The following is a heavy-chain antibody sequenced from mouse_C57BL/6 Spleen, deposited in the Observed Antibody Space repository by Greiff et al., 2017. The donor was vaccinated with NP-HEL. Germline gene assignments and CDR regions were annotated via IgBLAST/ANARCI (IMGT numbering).Heavy chain of an antibody. V-gene: IGHV1-69*01. Sequence: QVQLQQPGAELVMPGASVKLSCKASGYTFTSYWTHWVKQRPGQGLEWIGEIDPSDSYTNYNQKFKGKSTLTVDKSSSTAYMQLSSLTSEDSAVYYCARLIRNYFDYWGQGTTLTVSS. CDR1: GYTFTSYW. D-gene: IGHD1-1*01. CDR2: IDPSDSYT. J-gene: IGHJ2*01. CDR3: ARLIRNYFDY.